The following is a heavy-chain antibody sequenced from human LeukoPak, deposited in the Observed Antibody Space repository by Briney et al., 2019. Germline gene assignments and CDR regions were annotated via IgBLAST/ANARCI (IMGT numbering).Heavy chain of an antibody. Sequence: PGGSLRLSCAASGFSFSSHGMSWVRQAPGKGLEWVSGIIGGAGGTYYADSVKGRFTISRDNSKNTLYLQMNSLRAEDTAVYYCAKVLWQQLFDYWGQGTLVTVSS. V-gene: IGHV3-23*01. CDR3: AKVLWQQLFDY. J-gene: IGHJ4*02. CDR1: GFSFSSHG. CDR2: IIGGAGGT. D-gene: IGHD6-13*01.